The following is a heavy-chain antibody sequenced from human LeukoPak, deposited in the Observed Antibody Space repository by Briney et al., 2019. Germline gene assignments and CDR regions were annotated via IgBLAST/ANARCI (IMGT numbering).Heavy chain of an antibody. CDR2: ISGSGGST. V-gene: IGHV3-23*01. D-gene: IGHD6-13*01. Sequence: GGSLRLSCAAAGFTFSSYAMSWVRQAPGKGLEWVSAISGSGGSTYYADSVKGRFTISRDNSKNTLYLQMNSLRAEDTAVYYCAHVAGWAAAGAYYFDYWGQGTLVTVSS. CDR3: AHVAGWAAAGAYYFDY. CDR1: GFTFSSYA. J-gene: IGHJ4*02.